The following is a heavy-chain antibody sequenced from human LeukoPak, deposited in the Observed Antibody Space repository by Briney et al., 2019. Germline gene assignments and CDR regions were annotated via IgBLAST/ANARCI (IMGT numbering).Heavy chain of an antibody. J-gene: IGHJ3*02. Sequence: KPSATLSLTWIPSGASTSSSYSRWLRQPPGKGLEWIGYMYYSGSTNYNPSLKSRVTISVDTSKNQLSLKLGSVTTADTDVYYCARQDIGTYLIPLDIGGQGTVVTVSS. CDR1: GASTSSSY. D-gene: IGHD1-26*01. CDR3: ARQDIGTYLIPLDI. V-gene: IGHV4-59*08. CDR2: MYYSGST.